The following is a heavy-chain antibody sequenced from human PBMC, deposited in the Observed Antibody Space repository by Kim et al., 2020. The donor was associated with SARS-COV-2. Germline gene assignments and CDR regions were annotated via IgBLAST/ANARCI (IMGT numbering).Heavy chain of an antibody. CDR1: GGSFSGYY. V-gene: IGHV4-34*01. D-gene: IGHD3-10*01. CDR2: IHQSGSS. CDR3: ASSPYDGGSVASYYMDV. Sequence: SETLSLTCAVYGGSFSGYYWSWVRQPPGKGLEWIGEIHQSGSSNYNPSLKSRVSISTDTSKNQFSLRLNSVTAADTAVYYCASSPYDGGSVASYYMDVWGNGITVTVSS. J-gene: IGHJ6*03.